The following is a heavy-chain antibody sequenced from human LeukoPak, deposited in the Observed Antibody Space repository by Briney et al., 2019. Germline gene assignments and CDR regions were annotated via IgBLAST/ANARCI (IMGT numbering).Heavy chain of an antibody. CDR2: INHSGST. CDR1: GGSFSGYY. J-gene: IGHJ6*03. V-gene: IGHV4-34*01. Sequence: PSETLSLTCAVYGGSFSGYYWSWIRQPPGKGLEWIGEINHSGSTNYNPSLKSRVTISVDTSKNQFSLKLSSVTAADTAVYYCARGEYSSSSRYYYMDVWGKGTTVTVTS. D-gene: IGHD6-6*01. CDR3: ARGEYSSSSRYYYMDV.